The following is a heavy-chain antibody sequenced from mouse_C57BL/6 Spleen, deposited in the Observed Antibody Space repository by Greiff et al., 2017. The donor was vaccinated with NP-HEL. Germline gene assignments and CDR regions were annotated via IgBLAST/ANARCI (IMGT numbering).Heavy chain of an antibody. Sequence: VQLQQSGPELVKPGASVKISCKASGYAFSSSWMNWVKQRPGKGLEWIGRIYPGDGDTNYNGKFKGKATLTADKSSSTAYMQLSSLTSEDSAVYFCARYDYSNYYAMDYWGQGTSVTVSS. V-gene: IGHV1-82*01. CDR1: GYAFSSSW. CDR3: ARYDYSNYYAMDY. CDR2: IYPGDGDT. J-gene: IGHJ4*01. D-gene: IGHD2-5*01.